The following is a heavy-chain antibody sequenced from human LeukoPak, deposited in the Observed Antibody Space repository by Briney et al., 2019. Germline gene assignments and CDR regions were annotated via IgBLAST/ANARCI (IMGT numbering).Heavy chain of an antibody. Sequence: AGGSLRLSCAASGFTFDDYAMHWVRQAPGKGLEWVSLISGDGGSTYYADSVKGRFTISRDNSKNSLYLQMNSLRTEDTALYYCAKERPGDYDDSHPDYWGQGTLVTVSS. CDR3: AKERPGDYDDSHPDY. J-gene: IGHJ4*02. D-gene: IGHD4-17*01. CDR2: ISGDGGST. CDR1: GFTFDDYA. V-gene: IGHV3-43*02.